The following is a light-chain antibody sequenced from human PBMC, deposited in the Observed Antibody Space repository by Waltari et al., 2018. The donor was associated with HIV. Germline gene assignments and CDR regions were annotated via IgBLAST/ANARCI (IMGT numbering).Light chain of an antibody. CDR3: QTWDNNFYV. Sequence: SYDLTQPPSVSVSTGQTASITCSGDQLGHKYICWYQQKSGHSPVLVIYTDSKRPTGIPERLSGSSAGHTATLTIRETQTVDEADYYCQTWDNNFYVFVTGTKVTVL. V-gene: IGLV3-1*01. CDR2: TDS. CDR1: QLGHKY. J-gene: IGLJ1*01.